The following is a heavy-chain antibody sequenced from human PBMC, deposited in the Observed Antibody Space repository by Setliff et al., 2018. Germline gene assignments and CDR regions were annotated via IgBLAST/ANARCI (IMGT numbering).Heavy chain of an antibody. CDR3: AKGGTYRYFDY. Sequence: LTCTVSGGSLSGASIVTWIRQPPGKGLEFIGYVFYSGATKYDPSLKSRVTMSVDTSRNQFSLKLRSVTAADTAMYYCAKGGTYRYFDYWGQGTLVTVSS. V-gene: IGHV4-61*08. CDR1: GGSLSGAS. J-gene: IGHJ4*02. CDR2: VFYSGAT.